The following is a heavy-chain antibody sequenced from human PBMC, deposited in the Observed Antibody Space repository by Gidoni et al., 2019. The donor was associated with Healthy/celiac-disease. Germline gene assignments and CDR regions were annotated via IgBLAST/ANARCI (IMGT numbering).Heavy chain of an antibody. CDR1: GFTFSSYA. V-gene: IGHV3-30*01. CDR3: ARGLGYCTNGVCYRLDYYYYYGMDV. D-gene: IGHD2-8*01. J-gene: IGHJ6*02. Sequence: QVQLVESGGGVIQPGRSLRLSCAASGFTFSSYAMPWVRPAPGKGLEWVAVISYDGSNKYYADSVKGRFTISRDNSKNTLYLQMNSLRAEDTAVYYCARGLGYCTNGVCYRLDYYYYYGMDVWGQGTTVTVSS. CDR2: ISYDGSNK.